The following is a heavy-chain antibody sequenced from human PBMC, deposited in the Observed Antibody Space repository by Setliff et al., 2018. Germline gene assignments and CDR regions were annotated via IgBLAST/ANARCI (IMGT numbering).Heavy chain of an antibody. J-gene: IGHJ5*02. CDR1: GGSISGYY. D-gene: IGHD3-10*01. CDR2: IYYTGTT. Sequence: KPSETLSLTCTVPGGSISGYYWSWIRQPPGKELEWIGYIYYTGTTNYNPSLKSRVTISVDTSKNQFSLKLSSVTAADTALYYCAKADEGPRRASGSYYPLLRFDPWGQGTLVTVSS. V-gene: IGHV4-59*01. CDR3: AKADEGPRRASGSYYPLLRFDP.